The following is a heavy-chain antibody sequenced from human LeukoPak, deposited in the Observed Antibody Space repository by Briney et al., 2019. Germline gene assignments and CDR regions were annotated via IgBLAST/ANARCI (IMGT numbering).Heavy chain of an antibody. CDR1: GFTFSSYA. V-gene: IGHV3-23*01. Sequence: GGSLRLSCAASGFTFSSYAMSWVRQASGKGLEWVSGISVSGVSTNYADSVKGRFTISRDNSKNTLYLQMNSLRAEDTAVYYCAKSARVIAVEIDYWGRGTLVTVSS. CDR3: AKSARVIAVEIDY. J-gene: IGHJ4*02. CDR2: ISVSGVST. D-gene: IGHD6-19*01.